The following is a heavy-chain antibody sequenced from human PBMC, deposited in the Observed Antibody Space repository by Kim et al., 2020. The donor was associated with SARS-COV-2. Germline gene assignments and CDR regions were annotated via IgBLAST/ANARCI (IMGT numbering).Heavy chain of an antibody. V-gene: IGHV5-51*01. Sequence: GESLKISCKGSGYSFTSYWIGWVRQMPGKGLEWMGIIYPGDSDTRYSPSFQGQVTISADKSISTAYLQWSSLKASDTAMYYCARHQDYDFWSGYYPLGMDVWGQGTTVTVSS. CDR1: GYSFTSYW. CDR3: ARHQDYDFWSGYYPLGMDV. D-gene: IGHD3-3*01. CDR2: IYPGDSDT. J-gene: IGHJ6*02.